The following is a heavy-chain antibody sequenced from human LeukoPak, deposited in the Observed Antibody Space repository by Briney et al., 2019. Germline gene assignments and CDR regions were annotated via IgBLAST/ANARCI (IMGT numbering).Heavy chain of an antibody. CDR3: ARLVGYYSRGSCFHFDY. Sequence: PSQTLSLTCTVSGGSISSGDDYWSWIRQPPGKGLEWIGIIYNRWTTYYNPPLKSRASISVDTSKNQFSLKRTSVTAADTAVYFCARLVGYYSRGSCFHFDYWGHGSLVTASS. D-gene: IGHD2-15*01. V-gene: IGHV4-30-4*01. J-gene: IGHJ4*01. CDR2: IYNRWTT. CDR1: GGSISSGDDY.